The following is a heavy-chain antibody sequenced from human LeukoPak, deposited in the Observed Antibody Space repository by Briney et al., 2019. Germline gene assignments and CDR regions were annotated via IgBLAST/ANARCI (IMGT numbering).Heavy chain of an antibody. CDR2: ITGSSTWT. CDR1: GFTFRTYG. D-gene: IGHD7-27*01. CDR3: ARELVSLGTGYFDL. Sequence: PGGSLRLSCEASGFTFRTYGMTWVRRAPGKGLEWVSGITGSSTWTYYADSVRGRFTISRDNSKNTLHLQMNNLTADDTAIYYCARELVSLGTGYFDLWGRGPLVTVSS. J-gene: IGHJ2*01. V-gene: IGHV3-23*01.